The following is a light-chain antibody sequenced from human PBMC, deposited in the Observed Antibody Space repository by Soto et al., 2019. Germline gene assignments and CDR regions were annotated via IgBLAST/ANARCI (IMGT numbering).Light chain of an antibody. V-gene: IGKV1-33*01. J-gene: IGKJ5*01. Sequence: DLQMTQSPASLFAYVGDRVTITCQATQDINIYLNWYQQKPGKAPNLLIYDASNLEIGVPSRFSGRGSGTHFTFTINSLHTEDIGTDYCQQYDILPITFGRGTRLEIK. CDR1: QDINIY. CDR2: DAS. CDR3: QQYDILPIT.